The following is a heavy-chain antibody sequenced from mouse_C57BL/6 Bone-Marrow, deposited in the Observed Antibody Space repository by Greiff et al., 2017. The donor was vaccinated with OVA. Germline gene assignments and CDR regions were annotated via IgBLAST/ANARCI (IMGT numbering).Heavy chain of an antibody. CDR3: ARLYYGSSYDY. V-gene: IGHV1-81*01. D-gene: IGHD1-1*01. Sequence: QVQLQQSGAELARPGASVKLSCKASGYTFTSYSISWVKQRTGQGLEWIGEIYPRSGNTYYNEKFKGKATLTADKSSSTAYMELRSLTSEDSAVYFCARLYYGSSYDYWGQGTTLTVSS. CDR1: GYTFTSYS. CDR2: IYPRSGNT. J-gene: IGHJ2*01.